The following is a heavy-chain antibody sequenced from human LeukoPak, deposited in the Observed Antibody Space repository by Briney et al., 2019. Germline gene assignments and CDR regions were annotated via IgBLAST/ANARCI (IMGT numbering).Heavy chain of an antibody. CDR1: GFTFPSYA. CDR3: AKGNLRGPPHNIDY. Sequence: PGGSLRLSCEAAGFTFPSYAMSWVRQAPGKGLEWVSALSVRGDSTYYADSVKGRFTISGDDSKNTLYLQMNSLRAEDTAVYYCAKGNLRGPPHNIDYWGQGTLVTVSS. J-gene: IGHJ4*02. CDR2: LSVRGDST. D-gene: IGHD5/OR15-5a*01. V-gene: IGHV3-23*01.